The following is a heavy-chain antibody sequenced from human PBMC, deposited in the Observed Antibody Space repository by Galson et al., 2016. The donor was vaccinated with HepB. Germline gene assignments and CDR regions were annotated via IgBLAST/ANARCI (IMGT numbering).Heavy chain of an antibody. CDR3: AKFSTSSGWFDP. Sequence: SLRLSCAASGVTFSTHAMTWVRQAPGKGLEWVSAVTGSGGSTYYAGSVKGRFTISRDNTRNTLYLQMNGLRAEETAVYYCAKFSTSSGWFDPWGQGTLVTVSS. D-gene: IGHD6-6*01. V-gene: IGHV3-23*01. J-gene: IGHJ5*02. CDR1: GVTFSTHA. CDR2: VTGSGGST.